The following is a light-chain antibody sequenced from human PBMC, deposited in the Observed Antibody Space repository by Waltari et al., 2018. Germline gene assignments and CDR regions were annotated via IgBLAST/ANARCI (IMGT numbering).Light chain of an antibody. V-gene: IGKV3-20*01. J-gene: IGKJ3*01. CDR1: QSISSSN. Sequence: EVVLTQSPGTLSLSPGERATLSCRASQSISSSNLAWYQQKPGQAPRLLIFGASSRATGIPDRFRGSGSGTDFSLTISRLEPEDFAVYYCQQYATTPPDFGPGTKVD. CDR3: QQYATTPPD. CDR2: GAS.